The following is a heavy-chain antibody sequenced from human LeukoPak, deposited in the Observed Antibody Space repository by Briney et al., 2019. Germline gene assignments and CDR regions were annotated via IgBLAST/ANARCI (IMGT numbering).Heavy chain of an antibody. CDR3: VNSRKGDYYMDV. D-gene: IGHD1-7*01. CDR2: IYYSGT. Sequence: SETPSLTCTVSGGSISSSSYYWDWIRQPPGKGMEWIGSIYYSGTYYNPSLKSRVTISVDTSKNQFSLKLSSVTAADTAVYYCVNSRKGDYYMDVWGKGTTVTVSS. J-gene: IGHJ6*03. CDR1: GGSISSSSYY. V-gene: IGHV4-39*05.